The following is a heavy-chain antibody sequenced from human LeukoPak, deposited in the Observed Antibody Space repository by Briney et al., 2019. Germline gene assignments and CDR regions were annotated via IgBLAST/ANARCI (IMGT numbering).Heavy chain of an antibody. CDR2: IYYSGST. Sequence: PSETLSLTYTVSGGSVSSGSYYWSWIRQPPGKGLEWIGYIYYSGSTNYNPSLKSRVTISVDTSKNQFSLKLSSVTAADTAVYYCARDSRYSSGWFFDYWGQGTLVTVSS. J-gene: IGHJ4*02. CDR3: ARDSRYSSGWFFDY. V-gene: IGHV4-61*01. D-gene: IGHD6-19*01. CDR1: GGSVSSGSYY.